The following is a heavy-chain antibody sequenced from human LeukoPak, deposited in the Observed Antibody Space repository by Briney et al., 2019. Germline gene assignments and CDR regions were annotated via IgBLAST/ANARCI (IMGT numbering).Heavy chain of an antibody. D-gene: IGHD6-13*01. Sequence: PGGSLRLSCAASGFTFSSYSMNWVRQAPGKGLEWVSSISSSSSYIYYADSVKGRFTISRDNAKNSLYLQMNSLRAEDTAVYYCARDQGYSRGGGAEGAKNFDYWGQGTLVTVSS. J-gene: IGHJ4*02. V-gene: IGHV3-21*01. CDR3: ARDQGYSRGGGAEGAKNFDY. CDR2: ISSSSSYI. CDR1: GFTFSSYS.